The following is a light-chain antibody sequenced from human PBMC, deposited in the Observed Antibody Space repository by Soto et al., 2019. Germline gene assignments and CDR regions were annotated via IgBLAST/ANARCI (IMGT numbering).Light chain of an antibody. Sequence: QSALTQPASVSGSPGQSITISCTRTSSDVGAYNYVSWYQQHPGKAPKLMIYEVSNRPSGVSTRFSGSKSGNTASLTISGLQAEDVANYYCSSSTSSSSLVLFGGGTKLTVL. CDR1: SSDVGAYNY. CDR3: SSSTSSSSLVL. CDR2: EVS. V-gene: IGLV2-14*01. J-gene: IGLJ2*01.